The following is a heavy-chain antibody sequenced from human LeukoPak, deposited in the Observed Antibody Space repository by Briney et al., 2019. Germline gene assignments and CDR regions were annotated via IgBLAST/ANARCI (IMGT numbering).Heavy chain of an antibody. J-gene: IGHJ4*02. CDR3: ASVDPNSGATGGGVDY. V-gene: IGHV4-38-2*02. CDR1: GYPISTGYY. Sequence: SETLSLTCTVSGYPISTGYYWGWIRQPPGKGLEWIGSIYHRGNTYSNQSLKSRVTISVDTSKNQLSLKLSSVTASDTAVYICASVDPNSGATGGGVDYWGQGTLVTVSS. CDR2: IYHRGNT. D-gene: IGHD2-15*01.